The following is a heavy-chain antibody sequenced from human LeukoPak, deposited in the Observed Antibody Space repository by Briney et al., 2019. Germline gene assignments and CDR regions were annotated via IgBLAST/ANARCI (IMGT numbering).Heavy chain of an antibody. D-gene: IGHD3-10*01. CDR3: ARDLWDRGVIRGDGMDV. V-gene: IGHV3-7*05. CDR1: GFTFSSYW. J-gene: IGHJ6*02. CDR2: IKQDGSEK. Sequence: GGSLRLSCAASGFTFSSYWMSWVRQAPGKGLEWVANIKQDGSEKFYVDSVKGRFTISRDNAKNSLYLQMNSLRAEDTAVYYCARDLWDRGVIRGDGMDVWGQGTTVTVSS.